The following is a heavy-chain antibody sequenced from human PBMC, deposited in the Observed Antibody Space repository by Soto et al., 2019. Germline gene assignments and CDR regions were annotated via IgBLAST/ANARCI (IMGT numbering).Heavy chain of an antibody. Sequence: QVQLVQSGAEVKKPGSLVKVSCKASGGTFSSYAISWVRQAPGQGLEWMGGIIPIFGTANYAQKFQGRVTITADESTSTAYMELRSLRSEDTAVYYCARDPEQWLARGWFDPWGQGTLVTVSS. V-gene: IGHV1-69*01. J-gene: IGHJ5*02. CDR1: GGTFSSYA. CDR3: ARDPEQWLARGWFDP. CDR2: IIPIFGTA. D-gene: IGHD6-19*01.